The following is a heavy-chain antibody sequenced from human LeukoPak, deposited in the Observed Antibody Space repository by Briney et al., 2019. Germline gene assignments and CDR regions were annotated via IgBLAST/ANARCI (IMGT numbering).Heavy chain of an antibody. D-gene: IGHD4-17*01. J-gene: IGHJ4*02. Sequence: SSETLSLTCTVSGGSVSSYYWSWIRQPPGKGLEWIGYIYYSGSTNYNPSLKSRVTISVDTSKNQLSLKLNSVTAADTAVYYCARGGDYGDLRYFDYWGQGTLVTVSS. CDR1: GGSVSSYY. CDR2: IYYSGST. CDR3: ARGGDYGDLRYFDY. V-gene: IGHV4-59*02.